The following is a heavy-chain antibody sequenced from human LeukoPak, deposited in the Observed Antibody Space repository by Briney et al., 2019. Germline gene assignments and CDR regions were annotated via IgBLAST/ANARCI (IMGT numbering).Heavy chain of an antibody. J-gene: IGHJ4*02. CDR3: ARDGRLTIFVRGIITEGSPPKN. CDR1: VYTFTDSY. Sequence: ASVKVSCKASVYTFTDSYMHWVRQATGQGLEWMGWINPKTDSTNYAQRFKGRVTMTRDTSIRTAYMELNSLRSDDTAVYYCARDGRLTIFVRGIITEGSPPKNWGQGTLVTVSS. D-gene: IGHD3-10*01. CDR2: INPKTDST. V-gene: IGHV1-2*02.